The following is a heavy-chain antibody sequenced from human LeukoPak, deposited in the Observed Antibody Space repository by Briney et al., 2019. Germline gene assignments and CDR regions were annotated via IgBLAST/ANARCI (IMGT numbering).Heavy chain of an antibody. Sequence: SETLSLTCAVYGGSFSGYYWSWIRQPPGRGLEWIGEINHSGSTNYNPSLKSRVTISVDTSKNQFSLKLSSVTAADTAVYYCARLSRWQRSDYWGQGTLVTVSS. CDR1: GGSFSGYY. CDR3: ARLSRWQRSDY. V-gene: IGHV4-34*01. J-gene: IGHJ4*02. D-gene: IGHD2/OR15-2a*01. CDR2: INHSGST.